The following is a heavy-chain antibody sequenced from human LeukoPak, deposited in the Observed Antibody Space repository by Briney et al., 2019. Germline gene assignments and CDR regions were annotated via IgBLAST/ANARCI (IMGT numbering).Heavy chain of an antibody. Sequence: GGSLRLSCAASGFTFKTSWMSWVRQAPGKGLECVANIEPDGSNKNYVDSVKGRFTISRDNAKNLLFLQMNSLTAEDTAVYYCARDPQWSAFDIWGQGTMVTVSS. CDR1: GFTFKTSW. CDR3: ARDPQWSAFDI. V-gene: IGHV3-7*04. J-gene: IGHJ3*02. CDR2: IEPDGSNK. D-gene: IGHD6-19*01.